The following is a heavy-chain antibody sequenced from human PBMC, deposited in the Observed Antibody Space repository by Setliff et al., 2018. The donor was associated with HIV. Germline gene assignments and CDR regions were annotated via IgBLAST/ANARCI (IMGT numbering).Heavy chain of an antibody. J-gene: IGHJ4*02. CDR1: GYIFTSYY. V-gene: IGHV1-46*01. Sequence: ASVKVSCKASGYIFTSYYIHWVRQAPGQGLEWMGIINPSGGSISYAQKFQGRVTMTRDTSASTVFVELNSVRSEDTAVYYCARAGSGSPLILFDYWGQGTLVTRLL. CDR2: INPSGGSI. CDR3: ARAGSGSPLILFDY. D-gene: IGHD1-26*01.